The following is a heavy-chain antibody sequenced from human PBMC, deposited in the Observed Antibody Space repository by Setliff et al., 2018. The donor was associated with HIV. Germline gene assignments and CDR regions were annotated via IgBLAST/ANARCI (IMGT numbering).Heavy chain of an antibody. CDR2: INHRGNT. J-gene: IGHJ6*03. CDR3: ARGQRASPGPGTHYLDV. V-gene: IGHV4-34*01. Sequence: SETLSLTCTVYGGPFDVHTWNWVRQAPGKRLEWLADINHRGNTNLNPSLKGRLTIAVDTSRDQFSLRLKSVTAAYSAAYFCARGQRASPGPGTHYLDVWSKGTSVTVSS. CDR1: GGPFDVHT. D-gene: IGHD6-25*01.